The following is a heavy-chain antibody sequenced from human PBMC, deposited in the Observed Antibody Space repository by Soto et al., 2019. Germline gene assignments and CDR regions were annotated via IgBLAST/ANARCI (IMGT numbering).Heavy chain of an antibody. Sequence: QLQLQESGPGLVKASETLSLTCSVSGDSISRSANYWGWVRQSPGKGLEWIGSFYYSGKTYFNPSLRSRVSLSADTSKNQLSLRLTSVTAADTATYYCAKHPFNPLVTPYWYFDIWGRGTLVTVSA. J-gene: IGHJ2*01. CDR1: GDSISRSANY. CDR2: FYYSGKT. D-gene: IGHD3-16*02. CDR3: AKHPFNPLVTPYWYFDI. V-gene: IGHV4-39*01.